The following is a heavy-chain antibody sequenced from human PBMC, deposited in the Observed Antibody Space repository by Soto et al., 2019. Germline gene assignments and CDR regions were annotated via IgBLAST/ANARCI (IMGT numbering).Heavy chain of an antibody. D-gene: IGHD3-3*01. CDR2: IYYSGST. CDR3: TQSYYFFWSGYYGCIDS. CDR1: GGSIRSGDYY. Sequence: SETLSLTCTVSGGSIRSGDYYWSWIRQPPGKGLEWIGYIYYSGSTYYNPSLKSRVTISVDTYKNQFSLKPSPVTAADTAVYYCTQSYYFFWSGYYGCIDSLGQGTLVAVSS. J-gene: IGHJ5*01. V-gene: IGHV4-30-4*01.